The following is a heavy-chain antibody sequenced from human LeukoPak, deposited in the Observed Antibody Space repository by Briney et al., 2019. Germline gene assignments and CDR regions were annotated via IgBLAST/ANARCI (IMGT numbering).Heavy chain of an antibody. CDR2: ISYDGSNK. V-gene: IGHV3-30-3*01. J-gene: IGHJ4*02. Sequence: GGSLRLSCAASGFTVSSNYINWVRQAPGKGLEWVAVISYDGSNKYYADSVKGRFTISRDNSKNTLYLQMNSLRAEDTAVYYCARGSRRDYYDSSGSNGDPFDYWGQGTLVTVSS. CDR3: ARGSRRDYYDSSGSNGDPFDY. D-gene: IGHD3-22*01. CDR1: GFTVSSNY.